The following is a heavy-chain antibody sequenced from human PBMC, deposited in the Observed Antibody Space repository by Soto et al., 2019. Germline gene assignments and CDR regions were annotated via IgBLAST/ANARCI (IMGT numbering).Heavy chain of an antibody. CDR1: GFTVSSNY. V-gene: IGHV3-66*01. J-gene: IGHJ5*02. Sequence: EVQLVESGGGLVQPGGSLRLSCAASGFTVSSNYMSWVRQAPGKGLEWVSVIYSGGSTYYADSVKGRFTISRDNSKNTLYLQMNSLRAEDTAVYYCARFTFAHYGDYQQNKNWFDPWGQGTLVTVSS. CDR2: IYSGGST. CDR3: ARFTFAHYGDYQQNKNWFDP. D-gene: IGHD4-17*01.